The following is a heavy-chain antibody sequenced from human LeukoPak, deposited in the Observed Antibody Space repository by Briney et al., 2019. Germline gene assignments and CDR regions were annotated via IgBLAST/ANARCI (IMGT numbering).Heavy chain of an antibody. Sequence: PSETLSLTCTVSGGSISSSSYYWGWIRQPPGKGLEWIGSIYYSGSTYYNPSLKSRVTISVDTSKNQFSLKLSSVTAADTAVYYCARVRASYSSSSMDYWGQGTLVTVSS. CDR2: IYYSGST. D-gene: IGHD6-6*01. CDR1: GGSISSSSYY. CDR3: ARVRASYSSSSMDY. V-gene: IGHV4-39*01. J-gene: IGHJ4*02.